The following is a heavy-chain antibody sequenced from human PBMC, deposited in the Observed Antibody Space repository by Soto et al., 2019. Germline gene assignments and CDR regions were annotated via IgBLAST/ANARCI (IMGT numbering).Heavy chain of an antibody. CDR2: ISWNSDTI. Sequence: EVQLVESGGGLAQPGRSLRLSCAASGFSFDDFAMHWVRQAPGKGLEWVSGISWNSDTIGYADSVKGRFTISRDNAKNSLYLQMNSLRPEHTALYYCAKLKTLTGLVYWGQGTLVTVSS. J-gene: IGHJ4*02. V-gene: IGHV3-9*01. CDR1: GFSFDDFA. CDR3: AKLKTLTGLVY. D-gene: IGHD3-9*01.